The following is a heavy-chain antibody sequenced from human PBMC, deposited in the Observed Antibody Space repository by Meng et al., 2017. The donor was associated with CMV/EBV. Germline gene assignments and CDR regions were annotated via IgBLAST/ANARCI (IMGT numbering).Heavy chain of an antibody. J-gene: IGHJ4*02. CDR3: ARDSSGWYPHFDY. CDR2: IYTSGST. D-gene: IGHD6-19*01. Sequence: VQLQQSGPRLVKPSESLSLPCSVSGGSISCYYWSWIRQPAGKGLEWIGRIYTSGSTNYNPSLKSRVTMSVDTSKNQFSLKLSSVTAADTAVYYCARDSSGWYPHFDYWGQGTLVTVSS. V-gene: IGHV4-4*07. CDR1: GGSISCYY.